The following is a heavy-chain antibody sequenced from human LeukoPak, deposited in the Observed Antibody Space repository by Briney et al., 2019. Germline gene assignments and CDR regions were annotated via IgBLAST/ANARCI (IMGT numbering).Heavy chain of an antibody. CDR3: ARVLSGCRPALFY. V-gene: IGHV1-2*02. Sequence: ASVKVSCKASGYTFTGSYMHWVRQAPGQGLEWMGWINPNSGGTNYAQKFQGRVTMTRDTSISTAYMELSRLISDDTAVYYCARVLSGCRPALFYWGQGALVTVSS. J-gene: IGHJ4*02. D-gene: IGHD6-19*01. CDR2: INPNSGGT. CDR1: GYTFTGSY.